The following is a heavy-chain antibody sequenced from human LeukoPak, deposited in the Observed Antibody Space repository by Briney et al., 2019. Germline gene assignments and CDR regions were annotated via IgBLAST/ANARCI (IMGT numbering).Heavy chain of an antibody. J-gene: IGHJ4*02. Sequence: ASVKVSCKASGYTFTGYYMHWVRQAPGQGLEWMGWINPNSGGTNYAQKFQGRVTMTRDTSISTAYMELSGLRSDDTAVYYCARSALCHDFWRGYDYWGEGPLVTVSS. V-gene: IGHV1-2*02. CDR3: ARSALCHDFWRGYDY. CDR2: INPNSGGT. D-gene: IGHD3-3*01. CDR1: GYTFTGYY.